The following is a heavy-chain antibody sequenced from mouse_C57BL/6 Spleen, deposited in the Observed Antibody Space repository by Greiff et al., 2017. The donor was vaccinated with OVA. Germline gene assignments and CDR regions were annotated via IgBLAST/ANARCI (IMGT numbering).Heavy chain of an antibody. V-gene: IGHV1-52*01. CDR1: GYTFTSYW. D-gene: IGHD1-1*01. CDR3: ARRYYGSSYGFDY. Sequence: QVQLQQPGAELVRPGSSVKLSCKASGYTFTSYWMHWVKQRPIQGLEWIGNIDPSDSETPYNQKFKDKATLTVDKSSSTAYMQLSSLTSEDSAVYYCARRYYGSSYGFDYWGQGTTLTVSS. J-gene: IGHJ2*01. CDR2: IDPSDSET.